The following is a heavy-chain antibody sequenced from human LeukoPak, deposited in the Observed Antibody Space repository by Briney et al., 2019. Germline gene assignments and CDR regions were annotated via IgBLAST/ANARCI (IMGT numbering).Heavy chain of an antibody. D-gene: IGHD3-22*01. J-gene: IGHJ5*01. CDR1: GYTFNTYG. CDR3: ARVFYYDTSGHNWFDS. CDR2: ISSYNGKS. V-gene: IGHV1-18*01. Sequence: ASVKVSCKASGYTFNTYGISWVRQAPGQGPEWMGWISSYNGKSNSAQKFQGRVTMTTDTSTSTAYMELRRLRSDDTAVYYCARVFYYDTSGHNWFDSWGQGTLVTVSS.